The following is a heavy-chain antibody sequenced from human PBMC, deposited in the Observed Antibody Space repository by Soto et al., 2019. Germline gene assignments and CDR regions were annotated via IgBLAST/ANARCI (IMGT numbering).Heavy chain of an antibody. D-gene: IGHD3-10*01. CDR2: IDWDDDK. V-gene: IGHV2-70*04. J-gene: IGHJ4*02. Sequence: SGPTLVNPTHPLTLTCTFSGFSISTSGVRVSWIRQPPGKALEWLARIDWDDDKFYSTSLKTRLTISKDTSKNQVVLTMTNMEPVPTPTYYCARILDGSAFDYWGQGTLVTISS. CDR1: GFSISTSGVR. CDR3: ARILDGSAFDY.